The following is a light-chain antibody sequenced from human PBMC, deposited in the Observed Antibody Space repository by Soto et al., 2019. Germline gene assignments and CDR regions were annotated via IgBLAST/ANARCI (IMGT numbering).Light chain of an antibody. V-gene: IGKV3-15*01. CDR1: QSVPGT. J-gene: IGKJ4*01. CDR2: RTS. CDR3: QQYNNWPRAT. Sequence: EILLTQSPGTLSLSPGETATLSCRASQSVPGTYLAWYLQKPGQAPRLLMFRTSSRATGFPARFSGSGSGTEFNLTISSLQSEDFGVYYCQQYNNWPRATFGGGTKVDIK.